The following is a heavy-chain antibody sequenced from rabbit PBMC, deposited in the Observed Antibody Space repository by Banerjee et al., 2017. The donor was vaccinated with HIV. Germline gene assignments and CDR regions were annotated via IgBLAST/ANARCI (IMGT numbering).Heavy chain of an antibody. CDR1: GFSFGSSYY. J-gene: IGHJ4*01. CDR2: IYGGSSGST. CDR3: ARGFTHYGFDL. Sequence: QSLEESGGDLVKPGASLTLTCTASGFSFGSSYYMCWVRQAPGKGLEWIACIYGGSSGSTYYASWAKGRFTISKTSSTTVTLQMTSLTAADTATYFCARGFTHYGFDLWGPGTLVTVS. V-gene: IGHV1S40*01. D-gene: IGHD6-1*01.